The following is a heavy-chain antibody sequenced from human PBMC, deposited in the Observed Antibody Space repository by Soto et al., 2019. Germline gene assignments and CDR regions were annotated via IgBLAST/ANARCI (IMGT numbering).Heavy chain of an antibody. Sequence: SETLSLTCAVSGGSISSGGYSWSWIRQPPGKGLEWIGYIYHSGSTYYNPSLKSRVTISVDRSKDQFSLKLSSVTAADTAVYYCAKGEDTVGMDVWGQGTTVTVSS. J-gene: IGHJ6*02. V-gene: IGHV4-30-2*01. CDR2: IYHSGST. D-gene: IGHD2-15*01. CDR3: AKGEDTVGMDV. CDR1: GGSISSGGYS.